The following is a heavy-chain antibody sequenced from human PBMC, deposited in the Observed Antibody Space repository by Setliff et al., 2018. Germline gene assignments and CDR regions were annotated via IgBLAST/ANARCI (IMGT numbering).Heavy chain of an antibody. CDR1: GFTFDDYA. J-gene: IGHJ4*02. CDR2: ISWNSGSI. Sequence: PGGSLRLSCAASGFTFDDYAMHWVRQAPGKGLEWVSGISWNSGSIGYADSVKGRFTISRDNAKNSLDLQMDSLRAEDTAVYYCAKDLYWELPRGGLGYWGQGTLVTVSS. V-gene: IGHV3-9*01. D-gene: IGHD1-26*01. CDR3: AKDLYWELPRGGLGY.